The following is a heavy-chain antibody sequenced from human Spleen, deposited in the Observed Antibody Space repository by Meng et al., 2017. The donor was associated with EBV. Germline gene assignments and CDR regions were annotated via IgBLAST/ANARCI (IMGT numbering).Heavy chain of an antibody. D-gene: IGHD6-19*01. CDR2: VHYTGST. V-gene: IGHV4-39*01. Sequence: QLPPRETGTGQVNASDTLSLTCTVSGDSISSFYYWGWTRQPPGRGLEWIGSVHYTGSTYYSPSLKSRVTVSVDTSKNQFSLRLTSVTAADTAVYYCARPFPSWQSPRLDPFGAWGQGTLVTVSS. CDR3: ARPFPSWQSPRLDPFGA. CDR1: GDSISSFYY. J-gene: IGHJ5*02.